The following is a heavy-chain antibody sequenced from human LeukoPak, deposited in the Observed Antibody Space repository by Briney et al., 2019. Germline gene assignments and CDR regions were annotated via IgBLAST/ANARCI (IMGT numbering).Heavy chain of an antibody. V-gene: IGHV3-48*04. CDR2: ISSSGSTI. D-gene: IGHD3-10*02. CDR1: GFTFSSHG. Sequence: PGETLRLSCAASGFTFSSHGMNWVRQAPGKGLKWVSYISSSGSTIYYADSVKGRFTISRDNAKNSLYLQMNSLRAEDTAVYYCAELGITMIGGVWGKGTTVTISS. CDR3: AELGITMIGGV. J-gene: IGHJ6*04.